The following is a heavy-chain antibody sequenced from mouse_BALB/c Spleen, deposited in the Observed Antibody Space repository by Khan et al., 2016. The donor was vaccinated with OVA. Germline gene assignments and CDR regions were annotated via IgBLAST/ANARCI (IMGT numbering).Heavy chain of an antibody. CDR1: GYSITSGYG. J-gene: IGHJ2*01. CDR3: ARAARIKY. Sequence: EVQLQESGPGLVKPSQSLSLTCTVTGYSITSGYGWNWIRQFPGNILELMGNISHSGSTNYKPSLKSRISITRDTSKHPFFLQFKSVTTENAATAYCARAARIKYWGQGTTLTVSS. V-gene: IGHV3-1*02. CDR2: ISHSGST.